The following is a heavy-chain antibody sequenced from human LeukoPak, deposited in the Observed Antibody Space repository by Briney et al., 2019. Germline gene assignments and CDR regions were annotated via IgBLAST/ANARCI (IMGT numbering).Heavy chain of an antibody. V-gene: IGHV3-23*01. CDR3: AKAPVTTCSGAYCYPFDY. CDR1: GFTLSSYA. J-gene: IGHJ4*02. Sequence: GGSLRLSCAAPGFTLSSYAMSWVRQGPGKGLEWVSAISVSGNTYHADSVKGRFTISRDSSKNTLYLQMNSLRAEDAAVYYCAKAPVTTCSGAYCYPFDYWGQGTLVTVSS. D-gene: IGHD2-15*01. CDR2: ISVSGNT.